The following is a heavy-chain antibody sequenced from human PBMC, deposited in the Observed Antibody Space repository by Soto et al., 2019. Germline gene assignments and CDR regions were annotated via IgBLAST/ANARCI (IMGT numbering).Heavy chain of an antibody. J-gene: IGHJ3*02. CDR3: ASLILGFGEEGAFDI. D-gene: IGHD3-10*01. CDR1: GYTLTRYF. CDR2: INPSGGST. V-gene: IGHV1-46*01. Sequence: GASVKVCWEGCGYTLTRYFMQWGRQAPGQGLEWMGIINPSGGSTSYAQKFQGRVTMTRDTSKSTVYMELSSLRPEHTAVYYCASLILGFGEEGAFDICRQGKMVTVS.